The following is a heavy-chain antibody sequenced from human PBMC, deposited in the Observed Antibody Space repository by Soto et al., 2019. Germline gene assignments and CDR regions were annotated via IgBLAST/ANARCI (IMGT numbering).Heavy chain of an antibody. V-gene: IGHV4-34*01. CDR2: INHSGST. CDR3: ARGAGSGWPKQYYFDY. D-gene: IGHD6-19*01. CDR1: GGSFSGYY. J-gene: IGHJ4*02. Sequence: QVQLQQWGAGLLKPSETLSLTCAVYGGSFSGYYWSWIRQPPGKGLEWIGEINHSGSTNYNPSLKSRVTISVDTSKNQFSLKLSSVTAADTAVYYCARGAGSGWPKQYYFDYWGQGTLVTVSS.